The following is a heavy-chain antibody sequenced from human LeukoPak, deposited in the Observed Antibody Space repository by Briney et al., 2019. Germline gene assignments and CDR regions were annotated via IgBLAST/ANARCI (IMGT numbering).Heavy chain of an antibody. V-gene: IGHV3-30*03. CDR1: GFTFSSYG. Sequence: GGSLRLSYAASGFTFSSYGMHWVRQAPGKGLEWVTIMSYDGSNKFYADSVKGRFTISRDNSKNTLYLQMNSLRAEDTAVYYCARDSIGYCGSSSCFPGYFDYWGQGTLVTVSS. CDR3: ARDSIGYCGSSSCFPGYFDY. CDR2: MSYDGSNK. D-gene: IGHD2-2*01. J-gene: IGHJ4*02.